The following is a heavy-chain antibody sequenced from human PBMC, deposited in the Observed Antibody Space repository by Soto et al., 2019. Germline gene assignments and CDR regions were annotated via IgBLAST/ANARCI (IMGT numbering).Heavy chain of an antibody. V-gene: IGHV3-30-3*01. CDR3: ARDQDLGGYDLRPMYGLDV. J-gene: IGHJ6*02. D-gene: IGHD5-12*01. Sequence: GGSLRLSCAASGFTFSSYAMHWVRQAPGKGLEWVAVISYDGSNKYYADSVKGRFTISRDNSKNTLYLQMNSLRAEDTALYFCARDQDLGGYDLRPMYGLDVWGQGTTVTVSS. CDR2: ISYDGSNK. CDR1: GFTFSSYA.